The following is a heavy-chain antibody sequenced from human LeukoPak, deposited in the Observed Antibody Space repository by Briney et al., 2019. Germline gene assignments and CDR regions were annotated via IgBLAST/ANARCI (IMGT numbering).Heavy chain of an antibody. CDR2: IIPIFGTA. V-gene: IGHV1-69*05. CDR3: ARHRRSRYYYSMDV. J-gene: IGHJ6*03. Sequence: SLKVSCKASGGTFSSYAISWVRQAPGQGLEWMGGIIPIFGTANYAQKLQGRVTITTDESTSTAYKELSRLRSEHPTVSYCARHRRSRYYYSMDVWGNGTTVTVSS. CDR1: GGTFSSYA. D-gene: IGHD3-16*02.